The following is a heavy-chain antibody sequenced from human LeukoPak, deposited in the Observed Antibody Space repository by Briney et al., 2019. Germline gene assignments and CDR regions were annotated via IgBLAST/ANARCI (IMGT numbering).Heavy chain of an antibody. V-gene: IGHV4-59*01. CDR1: GGSISSYY. CDR3: ARAPYDILTGYYSFDY. Sequence: PSETLSLTCTVSGGSISSYYWSWIRQPPGKGLEWLGYIYYSGSTNYNPSLKSRVTISVDTSKNQFSLKLSSVTAADTAVYYCARAPYDILTGYYSFDYWGQGTLVTVSS. D-gene: IGHD3-9*01. CDR2: IYYSGST. J-gene: IGHJ4*02.